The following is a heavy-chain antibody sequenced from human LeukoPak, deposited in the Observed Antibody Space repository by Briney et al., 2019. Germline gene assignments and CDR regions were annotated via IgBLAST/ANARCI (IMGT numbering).Heavy chain of an antibody. CDR1: GFGSTAAG. J-gene: IGHJ4*02. CDR3: TTYGSGRKFDY. V-gene: IGHV3-15*04. Sequence: GGSLRLSCAPSGFGSTAAGMSWVAGIPGKGRGWLGRIESKTDGGTTDYAAPVKGRFTISRDDSTNTLYLQMNSLKSEDTAVYYCTTYGSGRKFDYWGQGILVTVSS. CDR2: IESKTDGGTT. D-gene: IGHD3-10*01.